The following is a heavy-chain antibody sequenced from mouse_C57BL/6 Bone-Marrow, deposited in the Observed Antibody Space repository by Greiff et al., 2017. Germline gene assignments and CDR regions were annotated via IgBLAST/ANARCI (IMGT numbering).Heavy chain of an antibody. Sequence: QVQLQQSGAELVKPGASVKMSCKASGYTFTSYWLTWVKQRPGQGLEWIGDIYPGSGSTNYNEKFKSKATLTVDTSSSTAYMQLSSLTSEDSAVYYCAREDDGYYVNYAMDYWGQGTSVTVSS. CDR3: AREDDGYYVNYAMDY. CDR2: IYPGSGST. CDR1: GYTFTSYW. J-gene: IGHJ4*01. D-gene: IGHD2-3*01. V-gene: IGHV1-55*01.